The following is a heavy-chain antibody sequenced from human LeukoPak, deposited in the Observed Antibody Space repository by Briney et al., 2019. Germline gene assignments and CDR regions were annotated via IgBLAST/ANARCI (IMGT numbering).Heavy chain of an antibody. CDR1: GFTFSSYA. Sequence: GGSLRLSCAASGFTFSSYAMSWVRQAPGKGLEWVAVISYDGSNKYYADSVKGRFTISRDNSKNTLYLQMNSLRAEDTAVYYCAREAGYSVEVYFDYWGQGTLVTVSS. CDR3: AREAGYSVEVYFDY. V-gene: IGHV3-30-3*01. CDR2: ISYDGSNK. J-gene: IGHJ4*02. D-gene: IGHD6-13*01.